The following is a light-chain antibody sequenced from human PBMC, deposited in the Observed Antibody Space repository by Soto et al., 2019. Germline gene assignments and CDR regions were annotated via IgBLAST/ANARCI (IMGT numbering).Light chain of an antibody. V-gene: IGKV3-20*01. CDR2: GAS. CDR3: QQYGSSPWT. CDR1: QTISSNY. Sequence: ETVLTQSPGTLSLSPGERATLSCRASQTISSNYLAWYRQTPGQAPRLLIYGASNRATGIADRFSGSGSGTEFTLIISRLEPEDFALYYCQQYGSSPWTFGQGTKVEIK. J-gene: IGKJ1*01.